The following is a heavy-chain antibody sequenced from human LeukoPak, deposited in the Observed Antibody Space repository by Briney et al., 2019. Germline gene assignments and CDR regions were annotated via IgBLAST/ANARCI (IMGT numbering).Heavy chain of an antibody. D-gene: IGHD6-13*01. CDR3: ARGRIAAAGTYYYYYGMDV. CDR1: GGSISSYY. Sequence: SETLSLTCTVSGGSISSYYWSWIRQPPGKGLEWIGEINHSGSTNYNPSLKSRVTISVDTSKNQFSLKLSSVTAADTAVYYCARGRIAAAGTYYYYYGMDVWGQGTTVTVSS. V-gene: IGHV4-34*01. J-gene: IGHJ6*02. CDR2: INHSGST.